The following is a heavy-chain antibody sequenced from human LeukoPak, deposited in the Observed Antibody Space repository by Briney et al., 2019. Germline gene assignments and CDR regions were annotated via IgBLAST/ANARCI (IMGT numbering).Heavy chain of an antibody. V-gene: IGHV1-69*13. D-gene: IGHD2-2*01. CDR1: GGTFSSYA. J-gene: IGHJ4*02. Sequence: SAKVSCKASGGTFSSYAISWVRQAPGQGLEWMGGIIPIFGTANYAQKFQGRVTITADESTSTAYMELSSLRSEDTAVYYCARGTSTPGQFDYWGQGTLVTVSS. CDR2: IIPIFGTA. CDR3: ARGTSTPGQFDY.